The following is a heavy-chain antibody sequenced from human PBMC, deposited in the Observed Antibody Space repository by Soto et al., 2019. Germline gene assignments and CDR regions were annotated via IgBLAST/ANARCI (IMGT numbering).Heavy chain of an antibody. Sequence: PGGSLRLSCAASGFTFSSYWMHWVRQAPGKGLVWVSRINSDGSSTSYADSVKGRFTISRDNAKNTLYLQMNSLRAEDTAVYYCARDRRMAAAGGHYGMDVWGQGTTVTVSS. J-gene: IGHJ6*02. CDR1: GFTFSSYW. CDR2: INSDGSST. V-gene: IGHV3-74*01. D-gene: IGHD6-13*01. CDR3: ARDRRMAAAGGHYGMDV.